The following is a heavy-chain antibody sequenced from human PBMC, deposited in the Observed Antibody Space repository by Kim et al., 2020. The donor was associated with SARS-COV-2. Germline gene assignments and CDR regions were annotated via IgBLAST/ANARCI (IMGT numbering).Heavy chain of an antibody. J-gene: IGHJ4*02. V-gene: IGHV1-8*01. CDR3: ARGYSSNYDH. D-gene: IGHD4-4*01. CDR2: NT. Sequence: NTGYAQKFQGRVTMTRNTSISTAYMELSSLRSEDTAVYYCARGYSSNYDHWGQGTLVTVSS.